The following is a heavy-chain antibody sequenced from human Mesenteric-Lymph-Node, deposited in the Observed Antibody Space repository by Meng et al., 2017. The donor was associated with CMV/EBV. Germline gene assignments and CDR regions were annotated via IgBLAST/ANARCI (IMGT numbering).Heavy chain of an antibody. Sequence: SETLSLTCTVSGGSISSSSYYWGWIRQPPGKGLEWIGSIYYSGSTNYNPSLKSRVTISVDTSKNQFSLKLSSVTAADTAVYYCARGGWGRTIDYWGQGTLVTVSS. CDR3: ARGGWGRTIDY. D-gene: IGHD7-27*01. CDR1: GGSISSSSYY. V-gene: IGHV4-39*07. CDR2: IYYSGST. J-gene: IGHJ4*02.